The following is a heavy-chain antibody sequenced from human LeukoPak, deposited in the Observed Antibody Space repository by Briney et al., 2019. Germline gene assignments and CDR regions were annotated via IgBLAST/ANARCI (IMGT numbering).Heavy chain of an antibody. Sequence: PSQTLSLTCAVSGGSISSGAYSWSWIRQPPGKGLEWIGYIYHSGSTYYNPSLKSRVTISVDKSKNQFSLKLSSVTAADTAVYYCTREPRDSYGSANYGFDYWGQGTLVTVSS. V-gene: IGHV4-30-2*01. J-gene: IGHJ4*02. CDR1: GGSISSGAYS. CDR2: IYHSGST. CDR3: TREPRDSYGSANYGFDY. D-gene: IGHD3-10*01.